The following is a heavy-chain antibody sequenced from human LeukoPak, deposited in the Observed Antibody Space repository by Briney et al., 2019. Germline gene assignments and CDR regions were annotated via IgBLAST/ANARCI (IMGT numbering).Heavy chain of an antibody. CDR2: IKQDGSEK. J-gene: IGHJ4*02. CDR3: ASNYYDSSISIDLTLDFDY. CDR1: GFTFRSYW. D-gene: IGHD3-22*01. V-gene: IGHV3-7*03. Sequence: GGSLRLSCAASGFTFRSYWMRWVRQAPGKGLEWVANIKQDGSEKNYVDSVKGRFTISRDNAKNSLYLQMNSLRAEDTAVYYCASNYYDSSISIDLTLDFDYWGQGALVTVSS.